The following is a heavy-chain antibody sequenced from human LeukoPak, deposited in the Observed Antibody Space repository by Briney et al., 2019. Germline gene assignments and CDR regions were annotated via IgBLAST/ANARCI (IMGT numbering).Heavy chain of an antibody. J-gene: IGHJ4*02. Sequence: ASVKVSCKASGYTFTSHIISWVRQAPGQGLEWMGWINAYNGNTDYAQRVQGRVTMTTDTSTSTAYMELRSLRSDDTAVYYCARGRTRRDSSGYYYLIDYWGQGTLVTVSS. CDR1: GYTFTSHI. CDR2: INAYNGNT. D-gene: IGHD3-22*01. V-gene: IGHV1-18*01. CDR3: ARGRTRRDSSGYYYLIDY.